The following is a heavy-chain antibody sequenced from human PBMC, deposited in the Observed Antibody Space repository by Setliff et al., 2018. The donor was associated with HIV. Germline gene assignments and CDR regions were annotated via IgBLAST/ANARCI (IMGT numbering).Heavy chain of an antibody. Sequence: SETLSLTCAVYGGSFSGYYWSWIRQPPGKGLEWIGEINHSGSTNYNPSLESRVTISVDMSKNQFSLKLSSVTAADTAVYYCARGSKGGFFDYWGQGTLVTVSS. CDR3: ARGSKGGFFDY. D-gene: IGHD3-16*01. CDR2: INHSGST. J-gene: IGHJ4*02. V-gene: IGHV4-34*01. CDR1: GGSFSGYY.